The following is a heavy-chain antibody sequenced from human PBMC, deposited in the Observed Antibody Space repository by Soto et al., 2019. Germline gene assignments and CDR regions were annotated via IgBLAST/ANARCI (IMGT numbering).Heavy chain of an antibody. Sequence: ESLKISCKGSGYSFTSYWIGWVRQMPGKGLEWMGIIYPVDSDTRYSPSFQGQVTMSADKSISTAYLQWSSLKASDTAIYYCARRVDTAMADWGQGTLVTVSS. CDR1: GYSFTSYW. CDR2: IYPVDSDT. V-gene: IGHV5-51*01. D-gene: IGHD5-18*01. CDR3: ARRVDTAMAD. J-gene: IGHJ4*02.